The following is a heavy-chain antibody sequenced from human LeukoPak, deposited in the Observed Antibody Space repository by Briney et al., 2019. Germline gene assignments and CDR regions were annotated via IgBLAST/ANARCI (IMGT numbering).Heavy chain of an antibody. D-gene: IGHD3-22*01. Sequence: SVKVSCKASEGTFSSYAISWVRQPPGQGLEGLGGIIPIFVTANYAQKFQGRVTITTDESTSTAYMELSSLRSEDTAEYYCAREALDSSGRLFDYWGQGTLVTVSS. CDR1: EGTFSSYA. CDR2: IIPIFVTA. V-gene: IGHV1-69*05. J-gene: IGHJ4*02. CDR3: AREALDSSGRLFDY.